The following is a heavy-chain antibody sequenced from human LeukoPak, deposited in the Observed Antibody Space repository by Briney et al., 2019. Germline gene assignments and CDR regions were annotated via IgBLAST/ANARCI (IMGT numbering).Heavy chain of an antibody. CDR1: GFTFSDHS. CDR3: ARWDSGSCSD. J-gene: IGHJ4*02. D-gene: IGHD1-26*01. Sequence: GGSLRLSCAASGFTFSDHSMDWVRQAPGKGLEWVGRTKNKANSYTTEYAASVKGRFTISRDESKNSQYLQMNSLKTEDTAVYYCARWDSGSCSDWGQGTLVTVSS. CDR2: TKNKANSYTT. V-gene: IGHV3-72*01.